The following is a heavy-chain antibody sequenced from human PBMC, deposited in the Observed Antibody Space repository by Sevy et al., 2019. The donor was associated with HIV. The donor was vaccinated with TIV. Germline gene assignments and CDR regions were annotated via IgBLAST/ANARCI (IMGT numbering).Heavy chain of an antibody. CDR3: AGENAWGRGYS. V-gene: IGHV4-59*08. J-gene: IGHJ4*02. CDR1: GGSITSLY. Sequence: SETLSLTCTVSGGSITSLYWNWIRQPPGKGLEWIANIYYNGHINYNPSLMSRVTLSLDTSKNQFSLRLSSVNAADTAMYYCAGENAWGRGYSWGQGTLVTVSS. D-gene: IGHD1-26*01. CDR2: IYYNGHI.